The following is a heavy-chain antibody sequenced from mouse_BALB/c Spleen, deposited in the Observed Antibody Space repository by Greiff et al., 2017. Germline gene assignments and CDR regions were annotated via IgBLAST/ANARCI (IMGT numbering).Heavy chain of an antibody. V-gene: IGHV5-6-2*01. Sequence: EVMLVESGGGLVKLGGSLKLSCAASGFTFSSYYMSWVRQTPEKRLELVAAINSNGGSTYYPDTVKGRFTISRDNAKNTLYLQMSSLKSEDTALYYCARHGEVRHYFDYWGQGTTLTVSS. CDR2: INSNGGST. D-gene: IGHD2-14*01. CDR3: ARHGEVRHYFDY. J-gene: IGHJ2*01. CDR1: GFTFSSYY.